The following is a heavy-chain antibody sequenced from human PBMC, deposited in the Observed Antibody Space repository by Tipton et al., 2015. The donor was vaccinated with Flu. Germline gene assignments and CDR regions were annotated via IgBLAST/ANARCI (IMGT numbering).Heavy chain of an antibody. CDR3: ARVAVRGWDYDILTGYYSNYYVDYGMDV. J-gene: IGHJ6*02. V-gene: IGHV3-74*01. D-gene: IGHD3-9*01. CDR1: GFTFSSYW. Sequence: SLRLSCAASGFTFSSYWMHWVRQAPGKGLVWVSRINSDGSSTSYADSVKGRFTISRDKAKNTLYLQMNSLRAEDTAVYYCARVAVRGWDYDILTGYYSNYYVDYGMDVRGQGTTVTVSS. CDR2: INSDGSST.